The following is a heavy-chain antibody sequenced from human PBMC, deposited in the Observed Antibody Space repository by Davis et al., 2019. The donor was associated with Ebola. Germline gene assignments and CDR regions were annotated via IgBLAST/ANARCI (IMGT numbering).Heavy chain of an antibody. CDR1: GYGFSDYW. V-gene: IGHV5-51*01. CDR3: ARHGSTTVTTGLYYMDV. D-gene: IGHD4-11*01. Sequence: PGGSLRLSCEGSGYGFSDYWIAWVRQRPGKGLEWMGNIKPGNSDTRYNPSFQGQVTISAGKSISTAYLQWSGLKASDSAMYYCARHGSTTVTTGLYYMDVWGKGTTVTVSS. J-gene: IGHJ6*03. CDR2: IKPGNSDT.